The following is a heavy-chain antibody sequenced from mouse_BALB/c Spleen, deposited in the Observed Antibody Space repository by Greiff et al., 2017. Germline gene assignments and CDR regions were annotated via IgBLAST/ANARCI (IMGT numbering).Heavy chain of an antibody. CDR3: GKEGSSYFGDY. V-gene: IGHV1S34*01. CDR1: GYSFTGYY. Sequence: LVKPGDSVKISCKASGYSFTGYYMHWVKQSHGKSLEWIGYISCYNGATSYNQKFKGKATFTVDTSSSTAYMQFNSLTSEDSAVYCLGKEGSSYFGDYWGQGTSVTVSS. CDR2: ISCYNGAT. D-gene: IGHD3-1*01. J-gene: IGHJ4*01.